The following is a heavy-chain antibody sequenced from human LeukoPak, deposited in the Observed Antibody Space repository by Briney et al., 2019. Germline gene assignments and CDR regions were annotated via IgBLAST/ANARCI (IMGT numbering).Heavy chain of an antibody. D-gene: IGHD3-10*01. Sequence: GASVKVSCKVSGYTLTELSMHWVRQAPGKGLEWMGGFDPEDGETIYAQKFQGRVTMTEDTSTDTAYMELSSLRSEDTAVYYCATGYYYGSGSYPPTFDYWGQGTLVTVSS. CDR1: GYTLTELS. J-gene: IGHJ4*02. CDR3: ATGYYYGSGSYPPTFDY. CDR2: FDPEDGET. V-gene: IGHV1-24*01.